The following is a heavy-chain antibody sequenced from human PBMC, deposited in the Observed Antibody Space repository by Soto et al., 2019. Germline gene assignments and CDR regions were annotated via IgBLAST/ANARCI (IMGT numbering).Heavy chain of an antibody. J-gene: IGHJ6*02. CDR2: IYYAGST. CDR3: ARGVLLAPDV. Sequence: PSETLSLTCTVSGGSFSPHYWSWIRQPPGKGLEWVGYIYYAGSTSYNPSLRGRVTISLETSKSQFSLQMSSITAADTAVYYCARGVLLAPDVWGQGTKVTVSS. D-gene: IGHD1-26*01. CDR1: GGSFSPHY. V-gene: IGHV4-59*08.